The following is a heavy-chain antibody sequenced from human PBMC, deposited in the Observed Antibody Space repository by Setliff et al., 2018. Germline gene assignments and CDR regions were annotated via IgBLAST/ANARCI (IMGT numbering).Heavy chain of an antibody. CDR1: VGSIRSPGYY. D-gene: IGHD4-17*01. J-gene: IGHJ3*02. Sequence: SETLSLTCTVSVGSIRSPGYYWSWIRQPAGKGLEWIGRIFTTGDTSYNPSLQSRVTISLDKSKSQFSLKLSSVTAADTAVYYCARDFGDYRIGHGFDIWGQGTEVTVS. CDR3: ARDFGDYRIGHGFDI. V-gene: IGHV4-61*02. CDR2: IFTTGDT.